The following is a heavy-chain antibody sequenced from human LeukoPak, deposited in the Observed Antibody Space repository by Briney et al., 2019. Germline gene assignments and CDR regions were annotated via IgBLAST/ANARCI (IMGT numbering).Heavy chain of an antibody. CDR1: GFTFSSYW. D-gene: IGHD3-10*02. J-gene: IGHJ4*02. CDR3: ARGTMIGEY. V-gene: IGHV3-74*01. CDR2: INSDGSST. Sequence: GGSLRLSCAASGFTFSSYWMHWVRQAPGKGLVSVSRINSDGSSTNYADSVKGRFTISRDNAKNTLYLQMNSLRPKDTAVYYCARGTMIGEYWGQGTLVTVSS.